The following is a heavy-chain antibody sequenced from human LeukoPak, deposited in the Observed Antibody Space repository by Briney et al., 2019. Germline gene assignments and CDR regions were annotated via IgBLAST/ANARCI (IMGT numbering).Heavy chain of an antibody. Sequence: GGSLRLSCAASGFTFSSYGMHWVRQAPGKGLEWVAFIRYDGSNKYYADSVKGRFAIPRDNSKNTLFLQMNNLRAEDTAVYYCARVDWEGSGSYYFDYWGQGTLVTVSS. D-gene: IGHD1-26*01. J-gene: IGHJ4*02. CDR1: GFTFSSYG. CDR2: IRYDGSNK. CDR3: ARVDWEGSGSYYFDY. V-gene: IGHV3-30*02.